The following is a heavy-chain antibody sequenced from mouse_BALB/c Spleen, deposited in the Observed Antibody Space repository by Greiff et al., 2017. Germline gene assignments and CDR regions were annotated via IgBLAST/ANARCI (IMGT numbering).Heavy chain of an antibody. D-gene: IGHD2-4*01. J-gene: IGHJ4*01. CDR2: INPYNGAT. Sequence: VQLKESGPELVKPGASVKISCKASGYSFTGYYMHWVKQSHVKSLEWIGRINPYNGATSYNQNFKDKASLTVDKSSSTAYMELHSLTSEDSAVYYCARSEDYYYAMDYGGQGTSVTVSS. CDR3: ARSEDYYYAMDY. CDR1: GYSFTGYY. V-gene: IGHV1-31*01.